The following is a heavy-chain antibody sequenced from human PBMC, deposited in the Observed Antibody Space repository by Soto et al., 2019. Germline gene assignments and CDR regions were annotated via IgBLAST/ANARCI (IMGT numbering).Heavy chain of an antibody. CDR2: FYRNGADT. V-gene: IGHV3-64D*06. Sequence: PGGSLRLSCSASGLKFKDYTIHWVRQTPTKRLEYVSGFYRNGADTFYAGSVKGRFSVSRDNSGNTLFLQMSSLRPEDTAVYYCAGEPQVAGPLYGMDVWGQGTAVTVSS. J-gene: IGHJ6*02. CDR1: GLKFKDYT. CDR3: AGEPQVAGPLYGMDV. D-gene: IGHD2-15*01.